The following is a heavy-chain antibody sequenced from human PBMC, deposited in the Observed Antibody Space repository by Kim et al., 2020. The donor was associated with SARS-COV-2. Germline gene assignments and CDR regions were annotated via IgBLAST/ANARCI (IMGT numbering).Heavy chain of an antibody. Sequence: ASVKVSCKASGYTFTGYYMHWVRQAPGQGLEWMGWINPNSGGTNYAQKFQGRVTMTRDTSISTAYMELSRLRSDDTAVYYCARADSSGYYRRNEQSNFDYWGQGTLVTVSS. D-gene: IGHD3-22*01. J-gene: IGHJ4*02. CDR1: GYTFTGYY. CDR2: INPNSGGT. CDR3: ARADSSGYYRRNEQSNFDY. V-gene: IGHV1-2*02.